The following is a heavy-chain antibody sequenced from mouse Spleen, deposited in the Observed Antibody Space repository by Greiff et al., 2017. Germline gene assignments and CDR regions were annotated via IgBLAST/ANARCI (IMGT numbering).Heavy chain of an antibody. Sequence: EVHLVESGGGLVKPGGSLKLSCAASGFTFSSYTMSWVRQTPAKRLEWVATISSGGGNTYYPDSVKGRFTISRDNARNTLYLQMSSLRSEDTAMYYCARPSYYYDGSLDVWGAGTTVTVSS. J-gene: IGHJ1*01. CDR1: GFTFSSYT. CDR2: ISSGGGNT. V-gene: IGHV5-9*04. D-gene: IGHD1-1*01. CDR3: ARPSYYYDGSLDV.